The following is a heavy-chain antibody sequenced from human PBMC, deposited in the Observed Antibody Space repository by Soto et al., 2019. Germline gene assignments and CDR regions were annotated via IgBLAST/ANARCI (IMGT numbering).Heavy chain of an antibody. CDR1: GYTFTSYG. Sequence: ASVKVSCKASGYTFTSYGISWVRQAPGQGLEWMGWISAYNGNTNYAQKLQGRVTMTTDTSTSTAYMELRSLRSDDTAVYYCARVGDYSFWSGNQGMDVCGQGTTVTVAS. V-gene: IGHV1-18*01. J-gene: IGHJ6*02. CDR3: ARVGDYSFWSGNQGMDV. D-gene: IGHD3-3*01. CDR2: ISAYNGNT.